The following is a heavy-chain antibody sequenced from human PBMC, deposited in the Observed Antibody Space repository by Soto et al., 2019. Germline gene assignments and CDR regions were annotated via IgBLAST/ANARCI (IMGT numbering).Heavy chain of an antibody. CDR2: ISYDGSNK. CDR1: GFTFSSYG. V-gene: IGHV3-30*18. D-gene: IGHD3-3*01. J-gene: IGHJ6*02. Sequence: GGSLRLSCAASGFTFSSYGMHWVRQAPGKGLEWVAVISYDGSNKYYADSVKGRFTISRDNSKNTLYLQMNSLRAEDTAVYYCAKGDFGVVIIRTPCYYYGMDVWGQGTTVTVSS. CDR3: AKGDFGVVIIRTPCYYYGMDV.